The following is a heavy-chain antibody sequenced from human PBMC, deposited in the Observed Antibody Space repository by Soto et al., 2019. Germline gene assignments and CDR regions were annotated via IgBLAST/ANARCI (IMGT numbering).Heavy chain of an antibody. CDR1: GYTFTSYG. D-gene: IGHD6-13*01. V-gene: IGHV1-18*01. CDR2: VIAYNGNT. Sequence: QVQLVQSGAEVKKPGASVKVSCKASGYTFTSYGISWVRQAPGQGLEWMGGVIAYNGNTNYAQKVQGRVTMTTDTTTSTANMELRSLTSDDTAVFYCARTKPYITSWDPSDHWGQGTLVTVSS. J-gene: IGHJ4*02. CDR3: ARTKPYITSWDPSDH.